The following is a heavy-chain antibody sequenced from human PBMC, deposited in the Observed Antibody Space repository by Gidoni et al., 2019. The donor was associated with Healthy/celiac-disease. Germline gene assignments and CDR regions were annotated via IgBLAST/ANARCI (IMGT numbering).Heavy chain of an antibody. CDR3: ARIQPYYDFWSGYRPGWFDP. Sequence: QVTLKESGPVLVKPTETLTLTCTVSGFSLSNARMGVSWIRQPPGKALEWLAHIFSNDEKSYSTSLKSRLTISKDTSKSQVVLTMTNMDPVDTATYYCARIQPYYDFWSGYRPGWFDPWGQGTLVTVSS. J-gene: IGHJ5*02. CDR1: GFSLSNARMG. V-gene: IGHV2-26*01. CDR2: IFSNDEK. D-gene: IGHD3-3*01.